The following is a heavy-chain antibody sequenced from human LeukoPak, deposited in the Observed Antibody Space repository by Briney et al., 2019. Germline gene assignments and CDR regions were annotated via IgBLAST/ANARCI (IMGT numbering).Heavy chain of an antibody. V-gene: IGHV4-39*01. D-gene: IGHD5-24*01. CDR3: ARLLVLRDGYRNTPAREFDY. CDR1: GASISSSDYY. CDR2: LYYSGST. Sequence: KPSETLSLTCTVSGASISSSDYYWGWIRQPPGKGLEWIGSLYYSGSTYYNPSLKNRVTISVDTSKNQFSLNLISVTAADTAVYYCARLLVLRDGYRNTPAREFDYWGRGTLVTVSS. J-gene: IGHJ4*02.